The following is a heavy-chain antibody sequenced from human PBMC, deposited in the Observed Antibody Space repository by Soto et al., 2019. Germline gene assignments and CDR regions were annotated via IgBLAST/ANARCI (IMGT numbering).Heavy chain of an antibody. V-gene: IGHV4-59*01. Sequence: SETLSFTCSVSSVSISNYYWNWIRQPPGKGLEWVGYVFSTGSTAYNPSLKSRVTISVDTSKNQFSLILRSVTAAETAVYYCGYCETYAWFEPWCLGTLVPVSP. CDR3: GYCETYAWFEP. CDR1: SVSISNYY. D-gene: IGHD1-26*01. J-gene: IGHJ5*02. CDR2: VFSTGST.